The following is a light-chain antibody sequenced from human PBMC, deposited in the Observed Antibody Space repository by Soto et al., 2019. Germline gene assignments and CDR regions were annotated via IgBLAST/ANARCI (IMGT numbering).Light chain of an antibody. CDR2: AAS. J-gene: IGKJ1*01. Sequence: DIQMTQSPSSLSASVGDRVTITCRASQSIAGFLNWYQQKPGKAPNLLIYAASNLQSGVPSRFSGRGSGIDFTLTISSLQREDSATYYCQESYSALWSFGQGTRV. V-gene: IGKV1-39*01. CDR3: QESYSALWS. CDR1: QSIAGF.